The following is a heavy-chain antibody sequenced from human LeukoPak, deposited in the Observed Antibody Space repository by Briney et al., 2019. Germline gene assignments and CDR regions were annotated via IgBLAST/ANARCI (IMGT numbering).Heavy chain of an antibody. CDR1: GYSFTGYY. CDR3: AKQHEAWFDP. CDR2: INPNSDGT. V-gene: IGHV1-2*02. J-gene: IGHJ5*02. Sequence: GASVKVSCKASGYSFTGYYMHWVRQAPGQGLEWMGGINPNSDGTSYAQKFQGRVTMTRDTSISTAYMDLRWLTSDDTATYYCAKQHEAWFDPWGQGTLVTVSS. D-gene: IGHD1/OR15-1a*01.